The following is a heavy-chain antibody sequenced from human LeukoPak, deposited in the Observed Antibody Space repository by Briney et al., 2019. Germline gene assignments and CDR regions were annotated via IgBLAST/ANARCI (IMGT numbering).Heavy chain of an antibody. J-gene: IGHJ4*02. CDR1: GYSFSTYW. Sequence: GESLKISCKASGYSFSTYWIGWVRQMPGKGLEWMGVIFPADSDTRYSPSFQGQVTISADKSISTAYLQWSSLKASDTAMYYCASVYSSSSWDYWGQGTLVTVSS. D-gene: IGHD6-13*01. CDR2: IFPADSDT. V-gene: IGHV5-51*01. CDR3: ASVYSSSSWDY.